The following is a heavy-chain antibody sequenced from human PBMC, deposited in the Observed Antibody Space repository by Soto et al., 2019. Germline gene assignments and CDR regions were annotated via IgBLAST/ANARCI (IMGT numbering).Heavy chain of an antibody. J-gene: IGHJ6*03. CDR3: ARVRGSPCSGGSCYNYYYYYYMDV. D-gene: IGHD2-15*01. CDR2: IYYSGST. Sequence: SETLSLTYTVSGGSVRSAVYYWSWIRQHPGKGLERIGYIYYSGSTYYNPSLKSRVTISVDTSKNQFSLKLSSVTAADTAVYYCARVRGSPCSGGSCYNYYYYYYMDVWGKGTTVTVSS. V-gene: IGHV4-31*03. CDR1: GGSVRSAVYY.